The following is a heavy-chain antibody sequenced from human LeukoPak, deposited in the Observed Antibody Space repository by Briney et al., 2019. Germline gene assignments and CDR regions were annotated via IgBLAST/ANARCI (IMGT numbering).Heavy chain of an antibody. CDR1: GFTFSSYS. V-gene: IGHV3-21*01. CDR2: ISSSSSSYI. J-gene: IGHJ4*02. CDR3: AREYSTTWEGFDY. Sequence: SGGSLRLSCAASGFTFSSYSMNWVRQAPGKGLEWVSSISSSSSSYIYYADSVKGRFTISRDNAKNSLYLQMNSLRAEDTAVYYCAREYSTTWEGFDYWGQGTLITVSS. D-gene: IGHD6-13*01.